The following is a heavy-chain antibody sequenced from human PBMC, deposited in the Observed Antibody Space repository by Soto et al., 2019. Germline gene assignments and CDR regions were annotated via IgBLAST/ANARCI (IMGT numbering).Heavy chain of an antibody. D-gene: IGHD2-21*01. CDR1: GYTFNIYA. J-gene: IGHJ3*02. CDR2: MNAGNGNT. V-gene: IGHV1-3*01. CDR3: ARDCTYCGGDTGREAFDI. Sequence: ASVKVSCKASGYTFNIYAIHWVRQAPGQRPEWMGWMNAGNGNTEYSPKFHGRVTMTRDRYARAAYMELSGLTSEDTAVYYCARDCTYCGGDTGREAFDIWGQGTMVTVSS.